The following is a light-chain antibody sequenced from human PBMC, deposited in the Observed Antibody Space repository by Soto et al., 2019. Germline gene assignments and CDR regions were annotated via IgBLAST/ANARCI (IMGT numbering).Light chain of an antibody. CDR1: SGHSSYA. CDR3: QSWGTGIWV. CDR2: LNSDGSH. V-gene: IGLV4-69*01. J-gene: IGLJ3*02. Sequence: QPVLTQSPSASASLGASVKLTCTLSSGHSSYAIAWHQQQPEKGPRYLMKLNSDGSHSKGDGIPDRFSGSSSGAERYLTISGLQSGDEAGCYCQSWGTGIWVFGGGTKLTVL.